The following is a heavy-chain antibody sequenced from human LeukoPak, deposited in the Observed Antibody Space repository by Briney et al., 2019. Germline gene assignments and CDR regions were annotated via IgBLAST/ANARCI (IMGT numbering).Heavy chain of an antibody. CDR3: ARARYGSSAVDY. V-gene: IGHV4-59*01. J-gene: IGHJ4*02. CDR2: IYYSGST. Sequence: PSETLSLTCTVSGGSISSYYWSWIRQPPGKGLEWIGYIYYSGSTKYNPSLKRRVIISVDTSKNQFSLKLSSVTAADTAVYYCARARYGSSAVDYWGQGTLVTVSS. CDR1: GGSISSYY. D-gene: IGHD6-19*01.